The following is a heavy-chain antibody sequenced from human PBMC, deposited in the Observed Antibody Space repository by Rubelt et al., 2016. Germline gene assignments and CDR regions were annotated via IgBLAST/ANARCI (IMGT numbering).Heavy chain of an antibody. V-gene: IGHV4-34*10. Sequence: QLQLQESGPGLVKPSETLSLTCTVYGGSFNNYYWFWIRQPPGKGLEWIGEVNHNGNTNYNPSLKSRITISLDTSKSQFSLKLGCVTAAETAVYYWAKELCSGGNCYLGYWGQGTRVTVSS. CDR3: AKELCSGGNCYLGY. CDR2: VNHNGNT. J-gene: IGHJ4*02. D-gene: IGHD2-15*01. CDR1: GGSFNNYY.